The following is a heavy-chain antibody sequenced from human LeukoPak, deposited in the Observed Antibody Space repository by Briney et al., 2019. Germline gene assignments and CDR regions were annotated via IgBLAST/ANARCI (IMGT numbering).Heavy chain of an antibody. Sequence: SETLSLTCTVSGYSISSGYYWGWIRQPPGKGLEWIGSIYHSGSTYYNPSLKSRVTISVDTSKNQFSLKLSSVTAADTAVYYCAREEVTAYLDYWGQGTLVTVSS. V-gene: IGHV4-38-2*02. D-gene: IGHD2-21*02. CDR1: GYSISSGYY. CDR2: IYHSGST. CDR3: AREEVTAYLDY. J-gene: IGHJ4*02.